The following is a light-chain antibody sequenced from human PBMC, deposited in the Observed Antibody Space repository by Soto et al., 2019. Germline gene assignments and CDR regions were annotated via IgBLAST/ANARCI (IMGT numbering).Light chain of an antibody. Sequence: QSVLTQPPSVSGSPGQSVTISCTGTSSDVGSGNRVSWFQQPPGTAPKLIIYEVNNRPSGVPDRFFGARSGNTASLIISGLQAEDEADYYCSSYTSSDTYVFGAGTKLTVL. CDR3: SSYTSSDTYV. CDR2: EVN. J-gene: IGLJ1*01. V-gene: IGLV2-18*02. CDR1: SSDVGSGNR.